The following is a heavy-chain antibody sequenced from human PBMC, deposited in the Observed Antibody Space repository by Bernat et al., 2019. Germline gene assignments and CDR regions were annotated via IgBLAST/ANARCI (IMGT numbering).Heavy chain of an antibody. D-gene: IGHD5-18*01. V-gene: IGHV3-30-3*01. Sequence: QVQLVESGGGVVQPGRSLRLSCAASGFTFSSYAMHWVRQAPGKGLEWVAVISYDGSNKYYADSVKGRFTISRDKSKNTLYLQMNSLRAEDTAVYYCARGSHRPTWIQDYYYGMDVWGQGTTVTVSS. J-gene: IGHJ6*02. CDR2: ISYDGSNK. CDR1: GFTFSSYA. CDR3: ARGSHRPTWIQDYYYGMDV.